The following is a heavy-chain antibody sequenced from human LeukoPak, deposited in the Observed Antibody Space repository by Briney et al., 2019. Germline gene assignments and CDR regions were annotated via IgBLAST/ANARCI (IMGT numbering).Heavy chain of an antibody. CDR1: GFTFSNAW. CDR2: IKSKTDGGTT. V-gene: IGHV3-15*01. Sequence: GGSLRLSCAASGFTFSNAWMSWVRQAPGKGLEWVGRIKSKTDGGTTDYAAPVKGRFTISRDDSKNTLYLQMNSLKTEDTAVYYCTTVYYELEYEIQLPEDYWGQGTLVTVSS. J-gene: IGHJ4*02. D-gene: IGHD3-3*01. CDR3: TTVYYELEYEIQLPEDY.